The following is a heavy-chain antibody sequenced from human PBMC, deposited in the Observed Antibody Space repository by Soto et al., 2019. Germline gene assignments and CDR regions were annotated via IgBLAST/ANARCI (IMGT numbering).Heavy chain of an antibody. D-gene: IGHD1-26*01. CDR1: GDSFTSCG. J-gene: IGHJ5*02. V-gene: IGHV1-18*01. Sequence: GASVEVSWKDSGDSFTSCGISWVRQAPGQGLEWMGWISAYNGNTNYAQKLQGRVTMTTDTSTSTAYMELRSLRSDDTAVYYCARASGSSYWFDPWGQGTLVTVSS. CDR3: ARASGSSYWFDP. CDR2: ISAYNGNT.